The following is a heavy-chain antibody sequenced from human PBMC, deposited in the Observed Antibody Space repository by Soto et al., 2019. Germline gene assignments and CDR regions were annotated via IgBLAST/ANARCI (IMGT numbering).Heavy chain of an antibody. D-gene: IGHD3-22*01. CDR1: GGSFSGYY. CDR3: ASHSRDYYDSSGYTPFDH. V-gene: IGHV4-34*01. Sequence: SETLSLTCAVYGGSFSGYYWSWIRQPPGKGLEWIGEINHSGSTNYNPSLKSRVTISVDTSKNQFSLKLSSVTAADTAVYYCASHSRDYYDSSGYTPFDHWGQGTLVTVS. CDR2: INHSGST. J-gene: IGHJ4*02.